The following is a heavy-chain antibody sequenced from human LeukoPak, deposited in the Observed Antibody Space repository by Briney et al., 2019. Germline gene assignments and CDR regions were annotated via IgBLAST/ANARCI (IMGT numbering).Heavy chain of an antibody. J-gene: IGHJ4*02. CDR3: ARGVEWFGELLFNY. CDR2: MNPNSGNT. V-gene: IGHV1-8*02. CDR1: GYTFTSYY. D-gene: IGHD3-10*01. Sequence: ASVKVSCKASGYTFTSYYMHWVRQATGQGLEWMGWMNPNSGNTGYAQKFQGRVTMTRNTSISTAYMELSSLRSEDTAVYYCARGVEWFGELLFNYWGQGTLVTVSS.